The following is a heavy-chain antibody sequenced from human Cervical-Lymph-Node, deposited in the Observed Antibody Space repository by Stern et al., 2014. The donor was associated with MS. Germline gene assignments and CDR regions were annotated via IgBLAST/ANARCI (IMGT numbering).Heavy chain of an antibody. J-gene: IGHJ4*02. D-gene: IGHD6-6*01. CDR3: AGEADA. V-gene: IGHV1-46*01. Sequence: VQQVASGAEVKTPGASVKASCKASGYTFTNQRIHWVRQAPGQGLEWMGIINPSDGRTIYAQKIQGRVTMTRDTSTTTFYMELSSLRSEDTAVYYCAGEADAWGQGTLVTVSS. CDR1: GYTFTNQR. CDR2: INPSDGRT.